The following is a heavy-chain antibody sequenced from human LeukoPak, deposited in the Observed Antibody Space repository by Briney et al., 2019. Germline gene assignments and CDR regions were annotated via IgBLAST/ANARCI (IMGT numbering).Heavy chain of an antibody. CDR2: IKQDGSEK. Sequence: GGSLRLSCAASGFTFSTYEMNWVRQSPGKGLEWVANIKQDGSEKDYVDSVKGRFTISRDNAKNTLYVQVSSLRAEDTAVYYCARLYGPAYYYYYMDVWGKGTTVTVSS. J-gene: IGHJ6*03. CDR1: GFTFSTYE. V-gene: IGHV3-7*01. D-gene: IGHD3-10*01. CDR3: ARLYGPAYYYYYMDV.